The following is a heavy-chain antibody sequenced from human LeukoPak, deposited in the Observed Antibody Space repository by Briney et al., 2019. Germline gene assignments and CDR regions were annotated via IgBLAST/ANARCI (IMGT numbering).Heavy chain of an antibody. Sequence: ASVNVSFKASGYTFTSYDINWVRQAPGQGLEWMGWMNPNSGKTGYAQKFQGRVTITRNTSISTAYMELSSLRSEDTAVYYCARVRITLRPQHKYYFDYWGQGTLVTVSS. CDR1: GYTFTSYD. CDR2: MNPNSGKT. V-gene: IGHV1-8*01. J-gene: IGHJ4*02. CDR3: ARVRITLRPQHKYYFDY. D-gene: IGHD4-17*01.